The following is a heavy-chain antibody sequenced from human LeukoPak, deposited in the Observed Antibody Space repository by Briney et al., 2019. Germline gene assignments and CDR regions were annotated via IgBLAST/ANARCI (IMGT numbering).Heavy chain of an antibody. CDR2: ISSTSSNI. J-gene: IGHJ2*01. Sequence: GGSLRLSCAASGFTFSNYNMNWVRQAPGKGLEWVSYISSTSSNIHSADSVKGRFTISRDNAKNSLYLQMNSLRAEDTAVYYCARGFCSGGTCYWYFDLWGRGTLVTVSS. CDR1: GFTFSNYN. V-gene: IGHV3-21*01. CDR3: ARGFCSGGTCYWYFDL. D-gene: IGHD2-15*01.